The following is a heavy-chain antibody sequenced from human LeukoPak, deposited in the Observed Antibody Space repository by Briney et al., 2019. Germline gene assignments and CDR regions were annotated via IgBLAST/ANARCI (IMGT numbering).Heavy chain of an antibody. V-gene: IGHV3-73*01. Sequence: TGGSLRLSCAASGFTFSGSAMHWVRQASGKGLEWVGRIRSKANSYATAYAASVKGRFTISRDDSKNTLYLQMNSLRAEDTAVYYCARDPKGGNSEFDYWGQGTLVTVSS. D-gene: IGHD4-23*01. CDR3: ARDPKGGNSEFDY. CDR2: IRSKANSYAT. J-gene: IGHJ4*02. CDR1: GFTFSGSA.